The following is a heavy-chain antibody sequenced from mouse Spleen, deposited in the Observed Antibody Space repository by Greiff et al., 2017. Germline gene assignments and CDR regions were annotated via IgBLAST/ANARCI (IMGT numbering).Heavy chain of an antibody. CDR3: TRGYYYGPLDY. J-gene: IGHJ2*01. Sequence: VQLQQSGAELVRPGASVKLSCTASGFNITDDYMHWVKQRPEQGLEWIGWIDPENGDTEYASKFQGKATITADTSSNTAYLQLSSLTSEDTAVYYCTRGYYYGPLDYWGQGTTLTVSS. V-gene: IGHV14-4*01. CDR1: GFNITDDY. CDR2: IDPENGDT. D-gene: IGHD1-1*01.